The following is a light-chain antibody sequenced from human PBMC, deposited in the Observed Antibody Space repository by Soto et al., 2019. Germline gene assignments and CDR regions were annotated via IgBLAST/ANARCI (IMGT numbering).Light chain of an antibody. Sequence: GDIVTIPCLASQSISTWLAWYQQKPGKAPKLLIYGASSLASGVPSRFSGSGSGTEFTLTISSLQPDDFATYYCQQHNGDSERMFCQGTKVDIK. CDR1: QSISTW. CDR3: QQHNGDSERM. J-gene: IGKJ1*01. V-gene: IGKV1-5*01. CDR2: GAS.